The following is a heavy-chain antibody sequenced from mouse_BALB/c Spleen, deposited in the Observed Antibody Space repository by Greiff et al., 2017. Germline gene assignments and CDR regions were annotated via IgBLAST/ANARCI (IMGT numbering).Heavy chain of an antibody. Sequence: QVQLQQSGAELVRPGVSVKISCKGSGYTFTDYAMHWVKQSHAKSLEWIGVISTYYGDASYNQKFKGKATMTVDKSSSTAYMELARLTSEESAIYYCAKGAYYRYEYFDYWGQGTTLTVSA. CDR2: ISTYYGDA. CDR1: GYTFTDYA. CDR3: AKGAYYRYEYFDY. J-gene: IGHJ2*01. V-gene: IGHV1S137*01. D-gene: IGHD2-14*01.